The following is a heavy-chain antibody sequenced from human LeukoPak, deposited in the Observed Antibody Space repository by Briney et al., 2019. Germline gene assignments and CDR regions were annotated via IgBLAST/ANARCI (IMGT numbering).Heavy chain of an antibody. CDR2: IYYSGST. V-gene: IGHV4-61*01. Sequence: SETLSLTCTVSGGSVSSGNYYWSWIRQPPGKGLEWIGYIYYSGSTNYNPSLKSRVTISVDTSKNQFFLKLSSVTAADTAVYYCARGLGYCSGGSCYRWFDPWGQGTLVTVSS. CDR1: GGSVSSGNYY. D-gene: IGHD2-15*01. CDR3: ARGLGYCSGGSCYRWFDP. J-gene: IGHJ5*02.